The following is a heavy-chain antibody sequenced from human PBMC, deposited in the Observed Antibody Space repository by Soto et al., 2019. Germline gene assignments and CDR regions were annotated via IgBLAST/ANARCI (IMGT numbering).Heavy chain of an antibody. Sequence: EVQLVESGGGLVQPGGSLRLSCVASGFTFSSYSMNWVRQAPGKGLEWVSYISSSSSTIYYADSVKGRFTISRDNAKNSLYLQMNSLRAEDTAVYYCAREDSGSGHHFRYYYYMDVWGKGTTVTVSS. V-gene: IGHV3-48*01. CDR2: ISSSSSTI. CDR1: GFTFSSYS. J-gene: IGHJ6*03. D-gene: IGHD1-26*01. CDR3: AREDSGSGHHFRYYYYMDV.